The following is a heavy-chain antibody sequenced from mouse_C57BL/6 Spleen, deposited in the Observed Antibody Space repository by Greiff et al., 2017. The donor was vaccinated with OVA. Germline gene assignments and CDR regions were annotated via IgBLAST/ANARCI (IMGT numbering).Heavy chain of an antibody. CDR1: GYTFTSYW. J-gene: IGHJ4*01. CDR2: IDPSDSYT. Sequence: VQLQQPGAELVKPGASVKLSCKASGYTFTSYWMQWVKQRPGQGLEWIGEIDPSDSYTNYNQKFKGKATLTVDTSSSTAYMQLSSLTSEDSAVYYCARGDGNYLYYAMDYWGQGTSVTVSS. V-gene: IGHV1-50*01. D-gene: IGHD2-1*01. CDR3: ARGDGNYLYYAMDY.